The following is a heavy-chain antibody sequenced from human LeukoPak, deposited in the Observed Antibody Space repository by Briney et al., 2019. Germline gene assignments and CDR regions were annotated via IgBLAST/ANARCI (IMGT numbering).Heavy chain of an antibody. Sequence: ASVKVSFKASGYTFTSYGISWVRQAPGQGLEGMGWISAYNGNTNYAQKLQGRVTMTTDTSTSTAYMELRSLRSDDTAVYYCARESEQQPYGMDVWGQGTTVTVSS. CDR1: GYTFTSYG. D-gene: IGHD6-13*01. J-gene: IGHJ6*02. CDR2: ISAYNGNT. V-gene: IGHV1-18*01. CDR3: ARESEQQPYGMDV.